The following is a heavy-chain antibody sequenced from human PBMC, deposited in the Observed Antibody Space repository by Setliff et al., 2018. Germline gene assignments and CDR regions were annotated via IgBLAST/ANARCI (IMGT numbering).Heavy chain of an antibody. CDR1: GGTFSSYD. D-gene: IGHD1-26*01. CDR3: ARGRGSYYYYMDV. Sequence: ASVKVSCKASGGTFSSYDISWVRQAPGQGLEWMGWISAYNGNTNYAQKLQGRVTMTTDTSTSTAYMELSRLRSDDTAVYYCARGRGSYYYYMDVWGKGTTVTVS. CDR2: ISAYNGNT. V-gene: IGHV1-18*01. J-gene: IGHJ6*03.